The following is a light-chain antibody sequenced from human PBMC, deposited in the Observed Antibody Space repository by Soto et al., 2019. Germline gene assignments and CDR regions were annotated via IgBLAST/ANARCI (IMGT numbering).Light chain of an antibody. Sequence: EIVMTQSPATLSVSPGERATLSCRASQSVSSNLAWYQQKPGQAPGLLIYHSSTRATGVPARFSGSGSGTEFTLTISSLQSEDFAVYYCQQYNDWPPYTFGQGTKLEI. CDR2: HSS. CDR3: QQYNDWPPYT. J-gene: IGKJ2*01. V-gene: IGKV3-15*01. CDR1: QSVSSN.